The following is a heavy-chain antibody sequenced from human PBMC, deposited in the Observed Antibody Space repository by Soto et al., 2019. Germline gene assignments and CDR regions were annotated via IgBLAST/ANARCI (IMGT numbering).Heavy chain of an antibody. CDR3: ARTDDTQRYYGMDV. CDR1: GGSISSSSYY. D-gene: IGHD3-22*01. CDR2: LYYSGST. Sequence: TSETLPLTCTVSGGSISSSSYYWGWIRQPPGKGLEWIGSLYYSGSTYYNPSLKSRVTISVDTSKNQFSLKLSSVTAADTAVYYCARTDDTQRYYGMDVWGQGTTVTVSS. V-gene: IGHV4-39*01. J-gene: IGHJ6*02.